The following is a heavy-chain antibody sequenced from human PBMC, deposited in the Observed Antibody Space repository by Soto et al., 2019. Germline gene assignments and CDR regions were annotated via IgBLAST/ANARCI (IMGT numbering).Heavy chain of an antibody. CDR2: ISSSSSYI. CDR1: GFTFSSYS. D-gene: IGHD3-22*01. Sequence: GGSLRISGAASGFTFSSYSMNWVRQAPGKGLEWVSSISSSSSYIYYADSVKGRFTISRDNAKNSLYLQLNSLRAEDTAVYYCAREWFFDYWGQGTLVTVSS. CDR3: AREWFFDY. J-gene: IGHJ4*02. V-gene: IGHV3-21*04.